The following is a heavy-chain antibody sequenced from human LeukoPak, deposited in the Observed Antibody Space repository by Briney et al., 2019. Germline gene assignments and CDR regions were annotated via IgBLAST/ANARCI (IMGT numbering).Heavy chain of an antibody. D-gene: IGHD6-13*01. CDR2: IYYSGST. CDR1: GGSISSSSYY. J-gene: IGHJ4*02. Sequence: SETLSLTYTVSGGSISSSSYYWGWIRQPPGKGLEWIGSIYYSGSTYYNPSLKSRVTISVDTSKNQFSLKLSSVTAADTAVYYCASSIAAAGTYQTLDYWGQGTLVTVSS. CDR3: ASSIAAAGTYQTLDY. V-gene: IGHV4-39*01.